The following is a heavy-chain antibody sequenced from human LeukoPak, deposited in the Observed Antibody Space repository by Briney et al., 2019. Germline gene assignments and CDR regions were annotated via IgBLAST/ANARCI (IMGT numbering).Heavy chain of an antibody. Sequence: GGSLRLSCAASGFTFSSYAMGWVRQAPGKGLEWVSAISGSGGSTYYADSVKGRFTISRDNSKNTLYLQMNSLRAEDTAVYYCAKPPPGYSSSWLGYYFDYWGQGTLVTVSS. J-gene: IGHJ4*02. CDR2: ISGSGGST. D-gene: IGHD6-13*01. CDR3: AKPPPGYSSSWLGYYFDY. CDR1: GFTFSSYA. V-gene: IGHV3-23*01.